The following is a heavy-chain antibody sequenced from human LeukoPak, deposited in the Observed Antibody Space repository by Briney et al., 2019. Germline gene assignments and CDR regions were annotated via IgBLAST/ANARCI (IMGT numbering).Heavy chain of an antibody. Sequence: GASVKVSCKASGGTFSSYAISWVRQAPGQGLEWMGGIIPIFGTANYAQKFQGRVTITADKSTSTAYMELSSLRSEDTAVYYYARERGPDRIFDYWGQGTLVTVSS. J-gene: IGHJ4*02. CDR2: IIPIFGTA. CDR1: GGTFSSYA. CDR3: ARERGPDRIFDY. V-gene: IGHV1-69*06.